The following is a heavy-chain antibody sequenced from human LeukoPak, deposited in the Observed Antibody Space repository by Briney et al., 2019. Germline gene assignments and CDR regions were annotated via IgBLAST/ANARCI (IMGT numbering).Heavy chain of an antibody. J-gene: IGHJ5*02. V-gene: IGHV1-2*02. CDR3: AREVTAVAVNWFDP. Sequence: ASVKVSCKASGHTFSGYYLHWVRQAPGQGLEWMGWINPNSGGTNYAQKFQGRVTMSRDTSISTAYMELSRLRSDDTAAYYCAREVTAVAVNWFDPWGQGTLVTVSS. D-gene: IGHD6-19*01. CDR1: GHTFSGYY. CDR2: INPNSGGT.